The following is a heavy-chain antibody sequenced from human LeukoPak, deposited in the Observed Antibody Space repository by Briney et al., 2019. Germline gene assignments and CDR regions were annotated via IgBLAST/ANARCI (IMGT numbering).Heavy chain of an antibody. D-gene: IGHD1-26*01. Sequence: GGSLRLSCAASGFTFSSYSMNWVRQAPGKGLEWVSSISSSSSYIYYADSVKGRFTISRDNAKNSLYLQMNSLRAEDTAVYYCARGSGSWELLRQDAFDIWGQGTMVTVSS. J-gene: IGHJ3*02. CDR2: ISSSSSYI. CDR1: GFTFSSYS. V-gene: IGHV3-21*01. CDR3: ARGSGSWELLRQDAFDI.